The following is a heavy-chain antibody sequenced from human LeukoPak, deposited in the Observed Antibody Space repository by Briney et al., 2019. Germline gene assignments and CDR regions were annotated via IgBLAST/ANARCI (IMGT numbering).Heavy chain of an antibody. CDR3: ARDVAGSGIAFDY. Sequence: SETLSLTCTVSGGSISSYYWSWIRQPPGKGLEWIGYIYYSGSTNYNPSLKSRVTISVDTSKNQFSLKLSSVTAADTAVYYCARDVAGSGIAFDYWGQGTLVTVSS. CDR1: GGSISSYY. CDR2: IYYSGST. J-gene: IGHJ4*02. V-gene: IGHV4-59*01. D-gene: IGHD6-13*01.